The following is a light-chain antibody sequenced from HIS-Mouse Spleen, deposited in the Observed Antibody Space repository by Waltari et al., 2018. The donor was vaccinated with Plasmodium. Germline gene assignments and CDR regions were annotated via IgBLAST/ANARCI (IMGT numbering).Light chain of an antibody. CDR2: EDS. CDR1: ALPKQY. J-gene: IGLJ3*02. Sequence: SYELTPPPSVSVSPGQTARITCSGDALPKQYAFWYQQKSGQAPVLVIYEDSKRPPGIPERFSGSSSGTMATLTISGAQVEDEADYYCYSTDSSGNHRVFGGGTKLTVL. CDR3: YSTDSSGNHRV. V-gene: IGLV3-10*01.